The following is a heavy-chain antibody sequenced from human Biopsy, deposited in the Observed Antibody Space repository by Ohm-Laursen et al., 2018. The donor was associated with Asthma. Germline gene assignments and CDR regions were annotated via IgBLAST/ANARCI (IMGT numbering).Heavy chain of an antibody. D-gene: IGHD1-7*01. J-gene: IGHJ4*02. V-gene: IGHV1-46*01. CDR1: GYTFTSYY. CDR3: ARRGITETTLDY. Sequence: SVKVSCKASGYTFTSYYMHWVRQAPGQGLEWMGIINPSGGSTSYAQKFQGRVTMTRNTSTSTVYMELRSLRSEDTAVYYCARRGITETTLDYWGQGTLVTVSS. CDR2: INPSGGST.